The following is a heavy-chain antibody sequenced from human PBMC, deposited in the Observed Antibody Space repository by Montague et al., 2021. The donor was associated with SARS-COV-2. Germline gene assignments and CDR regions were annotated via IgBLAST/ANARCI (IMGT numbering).Heavy chain of an antibody. CDR3: ARSQWHNWYFDL. D-gene: IGHD2-8*01. CDR2: IYYDWSS. V-gene: IGHV4-59*11. CDR1: GGSINHY. J-gene: IGHJ2*01. Sequence: SETLSLTCTVSGGSINHYWSWIRQPPGKGLEWIGYIYYDWSSNYNPSLRIRFTISMQTSRNQVSLRLSSVTAADTAPYYCARSQWHNWYFDLWGRGTLVTVSS.